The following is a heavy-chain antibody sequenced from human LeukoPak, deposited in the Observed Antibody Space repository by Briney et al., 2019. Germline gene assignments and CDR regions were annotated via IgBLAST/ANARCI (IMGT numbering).Heavy chain of an antibody. CDR2: ISGSGRSI. D-gene: IGHD6-19*01. Sequence: GGSLRLSCAASGFTFSTYVVSWVRQAPGKGLEWVSAISGSGRSIYYADSVKGRFTISRGNSKNTLYLQMNSLRAEDTAVYYCAKEGRIALAAYDYWGQGSLVTVSS. V-gene: IGHV3-23*01. J-gene: IGHJ4*02. CDR3: AKEGRIALAAYDY. CDR1: GFTFSTYV.